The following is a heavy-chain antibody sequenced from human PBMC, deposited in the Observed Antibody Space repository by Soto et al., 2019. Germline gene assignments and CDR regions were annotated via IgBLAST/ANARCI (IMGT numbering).Heavy chain of an antibody. J-gene: IGHJ4*02. CDR2: ISHSGATI. CDR1: GFTFGLYE. D-gene: IGHD2-21*02. V-gene: IGHV3-48*03. Sequence: EVQLVESGGDLVHPGGSLRLSCIGSGFTFGLYEMNWVRQAPGKGLELLSFISHSGATIHYADSVKGRFTVSRDNAKNYLHLQMNNLRVEDTGVYYCVREAGELVVVTPIGLDFWGQGTLVAVSS. CDR3: VREAGELVVVTPIGLDF.